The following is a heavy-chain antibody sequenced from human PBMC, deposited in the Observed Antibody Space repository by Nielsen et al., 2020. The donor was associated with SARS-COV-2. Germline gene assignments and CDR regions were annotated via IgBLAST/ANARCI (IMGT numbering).Heavy chain of an antibody. Sequence: GESLKISCAASGFTFSSYSMNWVRQAPGKGLEWVSSISSSSSYIYYADSVKGRFTISRDDSKNTAYLQMNSLKTEDTAVYYCSSPTVAYWGQGTLVTVSS. CDR1: GFTFSSYS. V-gene: IGHV3-21*04. J-gene: IGHJ4*02. D-gene: IGHD4-23*01. CDR3: SSPTVAY. CDR2: ISSSSSYI.